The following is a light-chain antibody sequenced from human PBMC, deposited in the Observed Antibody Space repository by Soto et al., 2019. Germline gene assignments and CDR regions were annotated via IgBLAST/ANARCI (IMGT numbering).Light chain of an antibody. V-gene: IGLV1-40*01. CDR3: QSYDSSLSVYV. CDR1: SSNIGAGYD. CDR2: GNS. J-gene: IGLJ1*01. Sequence: QSVLTQPPSVFGAAGQRVTISCTGSSSNIGAGYDVHWYQQLPGTAPKLLIYGNSNRPSGVPDRFSGSKSGTSASLAITGLQAEDEADYYCQSYDSSLSVYVFGTGTKVTVL.